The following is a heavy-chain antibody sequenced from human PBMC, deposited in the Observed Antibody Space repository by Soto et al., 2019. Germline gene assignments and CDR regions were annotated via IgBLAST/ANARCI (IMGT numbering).Heavy chain of an antibody. J-gene: IGHJ6*02. Sequence: GGSLRLSCAASGFTFSSYAMHWVRQAPGKGLEWVAVISYDGSNKYYADSVKGRFTISRDNSKNTLYLQMNSLRAEDTAVYYCARVSPPRPRGDYYYGMDVWGQGTTVTVSS. CDR1: GFTFSSYA. D-gene: IGHD3-10*01. CDR3: ARVSPPRPRGDYYYGMDV. CDR2: ISYDGSNK. V-gene: IGHV3-30-3*01.